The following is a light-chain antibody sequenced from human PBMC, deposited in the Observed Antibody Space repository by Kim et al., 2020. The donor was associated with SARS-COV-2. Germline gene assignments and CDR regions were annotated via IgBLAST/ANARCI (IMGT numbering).Light chain of an antibody. V-gene: IGLV1-51*01. CDR3: GTWASSMTAV. J-gene: IGLJ3*02. CDR2: DNN. Sequence: GPRVSSCGGGSSGDGGDNYVSWDQQLPGKAPKLLIYDNNKRPSGIPDRFSGSKSGTSATLGITGLQTGDEADYYCGTWASSMTAVFGGGTQLTVL. CDR1: SGDGGDNY.